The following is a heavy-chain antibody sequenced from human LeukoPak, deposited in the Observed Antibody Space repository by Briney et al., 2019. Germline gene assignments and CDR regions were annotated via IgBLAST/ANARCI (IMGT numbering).Heavy chain of an antibody. J-gene: IGHJ4*02. Sequence: PGGALRLSCAASGFTFTSYAMSWVRQAPGQGLEWVSAISGSGGSTYYAESVKGRFTISRDNSKNTLYLQMNSLRAEDTAVYYCAKSEYYFDYWGQGTLVTVSS. CDR3: AKSEYYFDY. V-gene: IGHV3-23*01. CDR1: GFTFTSYA. CDR2: ISGSGGST.